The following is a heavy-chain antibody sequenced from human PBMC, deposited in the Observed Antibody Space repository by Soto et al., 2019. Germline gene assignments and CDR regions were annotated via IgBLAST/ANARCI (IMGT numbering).Heavy chain of an antibody. D-gene: IGHD3-22*01. Sequence: PGGSLRLSCAASGFTFSSYEMNWVRQAPGKGLEWASYICRSGSIRYYEDPVKGRFTISRENAKNSLYLQMNSLTGEDTAVYCCARGVLYYYDSSGYPHWFDPWGQGPLVTVSS. CDR1: GFTFSSYE. J-gene: IGHJ5*02. CDR2: ICRSGSIR. CDR3: ARGVLYYYDSSGYPHWFDP. V-gene: IGHV3-48*03.